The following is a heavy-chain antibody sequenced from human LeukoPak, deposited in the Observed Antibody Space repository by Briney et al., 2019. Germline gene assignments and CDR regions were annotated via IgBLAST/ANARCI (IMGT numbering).Heavy chain of an antibody. CDR3: ARGPEVWGFREGDN. CDR1: GHSFSNFD. CDR2: VNLNSGNT. D-gene: IGHD3-16*01. J-gene: IGHJ4*02. Sequence: ASVKVSCKASGHSFSNFDINWVRQATGHGLEWMGWVNLNSGNTGYAARFQGRVTMPRNTSTTTAYMELSSLRPEDTAVYYCARGPEVWGFREGDNWGQGSLVTVSS. V-gene: IGHV1-8*01.